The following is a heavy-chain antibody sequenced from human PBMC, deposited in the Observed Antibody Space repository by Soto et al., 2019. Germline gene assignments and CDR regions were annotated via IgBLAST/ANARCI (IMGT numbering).Heavy chain of an antibody. CDR2: IWYDGTNK. CDR3: AKNYYGSGSYYYYYYMAV. J-gene: IGHJ6*03. D-gene: IGHD3-10*01. CDR1: GFTFSSYG. V-gene: IGHV3-33*06. Sequence: PGGSLRLSCAASGFTFSSYGMHWVRQAPGKGLELVAVIWYDGTNKYYTDSVKGRFTISRDNSKNTLYLEMNSLRAEDTAVYYCAKNYYGSGSYYYYYYMAVWGKGTTVTVSS.